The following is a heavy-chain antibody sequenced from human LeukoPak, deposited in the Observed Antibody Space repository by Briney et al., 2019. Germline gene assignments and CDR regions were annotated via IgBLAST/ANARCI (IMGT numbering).Heavy chain of an antibody. V-gene: IGHV1-8*01. D-gene: IGHD3-10*01. CDR2: MNPANGNT. Sequence: GASVKVSCKASGYTFTSYDISWVRQVTGQRLEWMGWMNPANGNTGYVQNFQGRVTMTRDTSISTAYMELSSLTSEDTAVYYCARGFTYGHPLDYWGQGTLVTVSS. J-gene: IGHJ4*02. CDR3: ARGFTYGHPLDY. CDR1: GYTFTSYD.